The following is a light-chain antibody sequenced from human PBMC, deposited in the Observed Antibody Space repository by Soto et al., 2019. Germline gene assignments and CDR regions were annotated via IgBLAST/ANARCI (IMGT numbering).Light chain of an antibody. CDR2: DAS. CDR3: QQYNNWPLT. Sequence: EIVLTQSPATLSLSPGERATLSCRASQSISRTLAWYQQRPGQPPRLLIYDASIRATGFPARFSGSGSGTEFTLTISSMQSEDFAVYYCQQYNNWPLTFGGGTTVEIK. CDR1: QSISRT. V-gene: IGKV3D-15*01. J-gene: IGKJ4*01.